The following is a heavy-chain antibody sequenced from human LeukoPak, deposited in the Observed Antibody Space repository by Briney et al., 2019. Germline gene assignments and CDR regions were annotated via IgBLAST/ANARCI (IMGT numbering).Heavy chain of an antibody. V-gene: IGHV3-66*01. Sequence: GGSLRLSCAASGFTVSSNYMSWVRQAPGKGLEWVSVIYSGGSTYYADSVKGRFTISRDNSKNTLYLQMNSLRAEDTAVYYCARLVKAGALDIWGQGTMVTVSS. CDR2: IYSGGST. CDR1: GFTVSSNY. CDR3: ARLVKAGALDI. J-gene: IGHJ3*02.